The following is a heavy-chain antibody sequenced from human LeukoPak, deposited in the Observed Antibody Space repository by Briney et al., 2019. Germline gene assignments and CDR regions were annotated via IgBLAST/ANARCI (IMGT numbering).Heavy chain of an antibody. V-gene: IGHV4-59*12. D-gene: IGHD7-27*01. CDR1: GGSISDYY. CDR2: FSNSGTT. Sequence: SETLSLTCTVSGGSISDYYWSWIRQPPGKGLEWIGYFSNSGTTNQNPSLKSRVTISVDTSKNQFSLKLSSVTAADTAVYYCARESNWGDYWGQGALVTVSS. CDR3: ARESNWGDY. J-gene: IGHJ4*02.